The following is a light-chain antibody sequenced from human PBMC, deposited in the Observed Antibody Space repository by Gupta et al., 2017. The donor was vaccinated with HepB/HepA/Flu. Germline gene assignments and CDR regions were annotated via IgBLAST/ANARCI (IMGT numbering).Light chain of an antibody. J-gene: IGLJ3*02. Sequence: SVLTQPPSASPTPGQRVTLSCSLSSSNIASNYVYWYQQLPAPAPNLLIYSNSKRHSAVPDRFSGSKSATTATVTTTGAQAEDEADYYCAAGDDSSNSWVFGGGTKLTVL. V-gene: IGLV1-47*02. CDR1: SSNIASNY. CDR3: AAGDDSSNSWV. CDR2: SNS.